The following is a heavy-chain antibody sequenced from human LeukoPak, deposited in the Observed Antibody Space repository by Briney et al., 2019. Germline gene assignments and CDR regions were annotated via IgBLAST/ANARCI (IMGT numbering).Heavy chain of an antibody. CDR2: INHSGST. D-gene: IGHD6-19*01. Sequence: PSGTLALTCAVYGGSFSGYYWSWIRQPPGKGLEWIGEINHSGSTNYNPSLKSRVTISVDTSKSQFSLKLRSVTAADTAVYYCARSKVAAKGNWFDPWGQGTLVTVSS. CDR1: GGSFSGYY. CDR3: ARSKVAAKGNWFDP. V-gene: IGHV4-34*01. J-gene: IGHJ5*02.